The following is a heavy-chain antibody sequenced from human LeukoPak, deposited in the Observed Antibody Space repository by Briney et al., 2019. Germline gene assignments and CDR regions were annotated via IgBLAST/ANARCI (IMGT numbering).Heavy chain of an antibody. CDR3: TTPAAGPRAEYSLY. V-gene: IGHV3-21*01. Sequence: SGGSLRLSCVASGFRFSDYSMNWVRQAPGKGLEWASSIDYTSQYIYYADSVRGRFTVSRDNAKNSLYVEMNSLGVEDTAVYYCTTPAAGPRAEYSLYWGQGTLVTVSS. D-gene: IGHD6-13*01. CDR2: IDYTSQYI. CDR1: GFRFSDYS. J-gene: IGHJ1*01.